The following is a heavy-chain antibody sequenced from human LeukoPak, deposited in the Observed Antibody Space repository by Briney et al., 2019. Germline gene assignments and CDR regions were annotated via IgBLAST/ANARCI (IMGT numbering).Heavy chain of an antibody. D-gene: IGHD7-27*01. Sequence: ASVKVSCKASGYTFTSFDFNWVRQATGQGLEWMGWMKSNNGHTGYAQKFQGRVTMTRDTSISTAYMELSSLTFEDTAVFYCARGPPNWGMVGYWGQGTLVTVSS. CDR1: GYTFTSFD. CDR2: MKSNNGHT. CDR3: ARGPPNWGMVGY. V-gene: IGHV1-8*01. J-gene: IGHJ4*02.